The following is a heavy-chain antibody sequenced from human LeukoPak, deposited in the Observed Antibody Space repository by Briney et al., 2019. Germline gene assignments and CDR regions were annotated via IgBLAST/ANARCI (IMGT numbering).Heavy chain of an antibody. CDR3: AKNTKPTLVAPDF. D-gene: IGHD4-23*01. Sequence: QAGGSLRLSCAASGFTFSSYAMSRVRQAPGKGLEWVSAISGSGGSTYYADSVKGRFTISRDNSKNTLYLQMNSLRVEDSAVYYCAKNTKPTLVAPDFWGQGTLVTVSS. CDR2: ISGSGGST. J-gene: IGHJ4*02. CDR1: GFTFSSYA. V-gene: IGHV3-23*01.